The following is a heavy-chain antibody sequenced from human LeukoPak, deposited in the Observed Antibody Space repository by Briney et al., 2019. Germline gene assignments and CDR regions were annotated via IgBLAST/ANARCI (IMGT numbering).Heavy chain of an antibody. V-gene: IGHV1-18*01. CDR2: ISAYNGNT. J-gene: IGHJ4*02. D-gene: IGHD3-9*01. CDR1: GYTFTSYG. CDR3: ARDQGRIRYFDTTRNDY. Sequence: GASVKVSCKASGYTFTSYGISWVRQAPGQGLEWMGWISAYNGNTNYEQKLQGRVTMTTDTSTSTAYMELRSLRSDDTAVYYCARDQGRIRYFDTTRNDYWGQGTLVTVSS.